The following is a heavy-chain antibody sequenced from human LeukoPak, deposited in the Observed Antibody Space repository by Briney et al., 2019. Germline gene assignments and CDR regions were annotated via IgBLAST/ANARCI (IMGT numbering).Heavy chain of an antibody. D-gene: IGHD3-3*01. V-gene: IGHV3-64*01. J-gene: IGHJ4*02. Sequence: GGSLSLSCVASGFTFSSYAMHWVRQAPGKGLEYVSAMNSNGGSTYYANSVKGRFTISRDNSKNTLYLQMGSLRAEDMAVYYCARVGLGITIFGVADYWGQGTLVTVSS. CDR1: GFTFSSYA. CDR2: MNSNGGST. CDR3: ARVGLGITIFGVADY.